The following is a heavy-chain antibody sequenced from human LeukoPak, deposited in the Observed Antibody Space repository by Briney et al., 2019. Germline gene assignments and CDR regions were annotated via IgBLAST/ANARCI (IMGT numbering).Heavy chain of an antibody. CDR3: ARDPRWLTPDCTSTSCYENYFDP. CDR1: GYSISSGYQ. Sequence: SETLSLTCAVSGYSISSGYQWAWIRQPPGRGLEWIGSIYHSGSAHYNPSLKCRVTISVDTSNNQFSLKLSSVTAADTAVYYCARDPRWLTPDCTSTSCYENYFDPWGQGTLVTVSS. D-gene: IGHD2-2*01. J-gene: IGHJ5*02. V-gene: IGHV4-38-2*02. CDR2: IYHSGSA.